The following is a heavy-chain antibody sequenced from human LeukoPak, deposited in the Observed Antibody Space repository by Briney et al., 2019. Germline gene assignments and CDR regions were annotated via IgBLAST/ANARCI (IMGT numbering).Heavy chain of an antibody. CDR1: GGTFRSYA. J-gene: IGHJ4*02. Sequence: ASVKVSCKASGGTFRSYAISWVRQAPGQGLEWMGGIIPIFGTANYAQKFQGRVTITADESTSTAYMELSSLRSEDTAVYYCAKANPNYFDYWGQGTLVTVSS. CDR2: IIPIFGTA. CDR3: AKANPNYFDY. V-gene: IGHV1-69*13.